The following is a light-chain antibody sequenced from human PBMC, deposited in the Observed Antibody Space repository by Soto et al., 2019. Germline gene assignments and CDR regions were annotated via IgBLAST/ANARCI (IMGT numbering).Light chain of an antibody. V-gene: IGLV1-40*01. CDR2: GNT. J-gene: IGLJ2*01. CDR1: SSNIGAGYD. Sequence: QSVLTQPPSVSGAPGQRVTISCTGSSSNIGAGYDVHWYQQLPGTAPKLLIYGNTNRPSGVPDRFSGSKSGTSASLAITGLQAEDEADYYCQSYDSNLGGVVFGGGTKVTVL. CDR3: QSYDSNLGGVV.